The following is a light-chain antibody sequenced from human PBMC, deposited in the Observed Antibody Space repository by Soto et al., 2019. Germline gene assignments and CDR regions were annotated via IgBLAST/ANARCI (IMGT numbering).Light chain of an antibody. CDR3: QQRRSWQGT. CDR1: QSINTY. Sequence: ENVLTQSPATLSLSPGEGATLSCRASQSINTYLAWYQQKPGQAPRLLIYDASKRATGIPARFSGSGSGTNFTLTISSLEPEDFAVYYCQQRRSWQGTCGQGTRLEI. CDR2: DAS. J-gene: IGKJ5*01. V-gene: IGKV3D-11*02.